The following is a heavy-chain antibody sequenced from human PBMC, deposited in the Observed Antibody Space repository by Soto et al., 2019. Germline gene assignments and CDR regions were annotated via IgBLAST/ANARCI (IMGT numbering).Heavy chain of an antibody. CDR1: GFTFSSYG. CDR2: IWYDGSNK. CDR3: AREGVHCSSTSCYGNAFDI. D-gene: IGHD2-2*01. Sequence: QVQLVESGGGVVQPGRSLRLSCAASGFTFSSYGMHWVRQAPGKGLEWVAVIWYDGSNKYYADSVKGRFTISRDNSKNTLDLQMNSLRAEDTAVYYCAREGVHCSSTSCYGNAFDIWGQGTMVTVSS. V-gene: IGHV3-33*01. J-gene: IGHJ3*02.